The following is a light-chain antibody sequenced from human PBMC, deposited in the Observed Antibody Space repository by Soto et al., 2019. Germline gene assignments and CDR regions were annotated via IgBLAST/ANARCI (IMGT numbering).Light chain of an antibody. CDR1: QGISRW. V-gene: IGKV1-12*01. Sequence: DIHMTRSPSSVSASVGHMFTITCRASQGISRWLAWYQQKPGAAPKLLIYSASSLESGVPSRLRGSGYGTDLTITISSMQPEEFETYYCQQTNSFPITFGHGTRLEIK. CDR2: SAS. J-gene: IGKJ5*01. CDR3: QQTNSFPIT.